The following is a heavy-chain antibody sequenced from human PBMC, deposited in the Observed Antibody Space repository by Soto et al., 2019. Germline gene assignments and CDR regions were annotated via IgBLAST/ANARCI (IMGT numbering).Heavy chain of an antibody. CDR2: ISSSSSYI. CDR1: GFTFSSYS. Sequence: RLSCAASGFTFSSYSMNWVRQATGKGLEWVSSISSSSSYIYYADSVKGRFTISRDNAKNSLYLQMNSLRAEDTAVYYCARDRLATPGEIDYWGQGTLVTVSS. CDR3: ARDRLATPGEIDY. D-gene: IGHD3-16*01. J-gene: IGHJ4*02. V-gene: IGHV3-21*01.